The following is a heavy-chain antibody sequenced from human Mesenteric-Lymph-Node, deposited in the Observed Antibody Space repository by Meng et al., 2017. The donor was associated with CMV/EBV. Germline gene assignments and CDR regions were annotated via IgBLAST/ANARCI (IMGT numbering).Heavy chain of an antibody. CDR2: IWYDGSNK. CDR3: ARDLRYYGDRNETDY. D-gene: IGHD4-17*01. Sequence: SGFTFSSYGMHWVRQAPGKGLEWVAVIWYDGSNKYYADSVKGRFTISRDNSKNTLYLQMNSLRAEDTAVYYCARDLRYYGDRNETDYWGQGTLVTVSS. CDR1: GFTFSSYG. V-gene: IGHV3-33*01. J-gene: IGHJ4*02.